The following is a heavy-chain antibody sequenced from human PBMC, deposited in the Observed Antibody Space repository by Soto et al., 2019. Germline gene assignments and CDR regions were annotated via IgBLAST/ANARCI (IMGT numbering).Heavy chain of an antibody. CDR1: DDSLSSPVYY. D-gene: IGHD3-10*01. J-gene: IGHJ4*02. CDR3: GRVGDAYKMGRH. Sequence: QVQLQESGPGLVKPSETLSLTCSVSDDSLSSPVYYWSWIRQSPGKGLEWIGYVHFSGSITYNPSLKSRVNISVDTAKKQLSLKLNSVTAADTAVYYCGRVGDAYKMGRHWGQGTLVTVSS. V-gene: IGHV4-61*08. CDR2: VHFSGSI.